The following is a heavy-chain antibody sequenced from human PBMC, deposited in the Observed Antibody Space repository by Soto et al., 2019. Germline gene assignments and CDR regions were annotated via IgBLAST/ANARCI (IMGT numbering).Heavy chain of an antibody. Sequence: PGGSLRLSCAASGFTFSSYAMTWVRQTPGKGLDWVSTISAGGGSTYYPDSVKGRFTISRDNSKNTLYLQMDSLRAEDTAIYYCARLLSGRYFDYWGQGTLVTVSS. V-gene: IGHV3-23*01. D-gene: IGHD3-10*01. CDR2: ISAGGGST. CDR1: GFTFSSYA. CDR3: ARLLSGRYFDY. J-gene: IGHJ4*02.